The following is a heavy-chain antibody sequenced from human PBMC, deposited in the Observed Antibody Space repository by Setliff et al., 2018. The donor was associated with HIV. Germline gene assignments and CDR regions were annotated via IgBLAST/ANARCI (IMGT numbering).Heavy chain of an antibody. CDR3: ASLWGSSWDAYYYYGMDV. CDR2: INPSGGRT. D-gene: IGHD6-13*01. CDR1: GYTFSNYV. Sequence: ASVKVSCKASGYTFSNYVMQWVRQAPGQGLEWMGLINPSGGRTSYAQKFQGRLTMTRDTSRSTVYMELSSLRSEDTAVYYCASLWGSSWDAYYYYGMDVWGQGTTVTVSS. J-gene: IGHJ6*02. V-gene: IGHV1-46*01.